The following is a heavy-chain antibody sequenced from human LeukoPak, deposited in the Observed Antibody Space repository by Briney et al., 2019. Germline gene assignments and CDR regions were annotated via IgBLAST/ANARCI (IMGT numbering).Heavy chain of an antibody. CDR1: GYTFTSYY. V-gene: IGHV1-46*01. J-gene: IGHJ6*02. D-gene: IGHD2-8*01. CDR2: INPSGGST. Sequence: GASVKVSCKASGYTFTSYYMHWVRQAPGQGLEWMGIINPSGGSTSYVQKFQDRVTMTRDTSTSTVYMELSSLKSEDTAVYYCAREDVVLVDAVRYYYYGMDVWGQGTTVTVSS. CDR3: AREDVVLVDAVRYYYYGMDV.